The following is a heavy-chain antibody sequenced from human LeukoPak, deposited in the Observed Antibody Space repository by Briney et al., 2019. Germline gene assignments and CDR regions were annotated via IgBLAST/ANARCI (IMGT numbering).Heavy chain of an antibody. V-gene: IGHV3-48*03. Sequence: PGGSLRLSCAASGFTFSSYEMNWVRQAPGKGLEWVSYISSSGSTIYYADSVKGRFTISRDNAKNSLYLQMNSLRAEDTAVYYCARDRSSWFLYYFDYWGQGTLVTVSS. CDR1: GFTFSSYE. CDR2: ISSSGSTI. CDR3: ARDRSSWFLYYFDY. D-gene: IGHD3-3*01. J-gene: IGHJ4*02.